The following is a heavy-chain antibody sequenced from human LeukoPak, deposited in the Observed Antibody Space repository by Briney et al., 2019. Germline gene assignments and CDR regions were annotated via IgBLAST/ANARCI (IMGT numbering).Heavy chain of an antibody. CDR3: ARPRAYDTRDFDY. Sequence: PGGSLRLSCEASGXTFSSYSMNWVRQAPGKGLEWVSSISSSSGTIYYADSVKGRFTISRDNAKNSLYLQMNSLRDEDTAVYYCARPRAYDTRDFDYWGQGTLVTVSS. J-gene: IGHJ4*02. D-gene: IGHD3-22*01. V-gene: IGHV3-48*02. CDR2: ISSSSGTI. CDR1: GXTFSSYS.